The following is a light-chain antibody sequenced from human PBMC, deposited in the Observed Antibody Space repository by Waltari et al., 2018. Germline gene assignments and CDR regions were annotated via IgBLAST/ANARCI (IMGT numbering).Light chain of an antibody. CDR2: LGS. Sequence: DIVMTQSPLSLPVTPGEPASFSCTSSQSLLRSHAYNYLDWYLQKPGQSPQLLIYLGSNRASGVPDRFSGSGSGTHFTLKISRVEAEDVGVYYCVQSLQSPPTFGQGTKVEIK. V-gene: IGKV2-28*01. J-gene: IGKJ1*01. CDR3: VQSLQSPPT. CDR1: QSLLRSHAYNY.